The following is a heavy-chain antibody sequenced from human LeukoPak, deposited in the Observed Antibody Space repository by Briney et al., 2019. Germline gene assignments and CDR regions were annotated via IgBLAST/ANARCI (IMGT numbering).Heavy chain of an antibody. CDR1: GLTFSSYS. CDR3: ARDPREGIAVAHFDY. Sequence: SGGSLRLSCAASGLTFSSYSMNWVRQAPGKGLEWASYISSSSSTIYYADSVKGRFTISRDNAKNSLYLQMNSLRAEDTAVYYCARDPREGIAVAHFDYWGQGTLVTVSS. V-gene: IGHV3-48*04. CDR2: ISSSSSTI. D-gene: IGHD6-19*01. J-gene: IGHJ4*02.